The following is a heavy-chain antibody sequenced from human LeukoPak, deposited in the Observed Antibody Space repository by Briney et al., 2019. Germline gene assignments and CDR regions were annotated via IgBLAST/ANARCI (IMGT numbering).Heavy chain of an antibody. D-gene: IGHD6-19*01. Sequence: SVKVSCKASGFTFTSSAMQWVRQARGQRLEWIGWIVVGSGNTNYAQKFQERVTITRDMSTSTAYMELSSLRAEDTAVYYCAKDQAVAGIDYWGQGTLVTVSS. V-gene: IGHV1-58*02. CDR3: AKDQAVAGIDY. CDR1: GFTFTSSA. CDR2: IVVGSGNT. J-gene: IGHJ4*02.